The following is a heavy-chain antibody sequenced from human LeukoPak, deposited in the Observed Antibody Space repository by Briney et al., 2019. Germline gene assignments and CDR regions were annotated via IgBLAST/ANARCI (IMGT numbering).Heavy chain of an antibody. CDR2: IYYSGTT. CDR1: GGSISSSSYY. D-gene: IGHD1-26*01. Sequence: PSETLSLTCTVSGGSISSSSYYWGWIRQPPGEGLEWIGTIYYSGTTYYSPSLGSRVTISLDTSKNQFSLKLSSVTAADTAVYYCARGWASGSYYNYWGQGTLVTVSS. V-gene: IGHV4-39*07. CDR3: ARGWASGSYYNY. J-gene: IGHJ4*02.